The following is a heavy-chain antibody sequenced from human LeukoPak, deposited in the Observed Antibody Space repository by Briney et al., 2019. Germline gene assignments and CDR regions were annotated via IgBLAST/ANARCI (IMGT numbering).Heavy chain of an antibody. D-gene: IGHD2-2*01. V-gene: IGHV1-69*13. CDR1: GGTLSSYA. J-gene: IGHJ6*02. Sequence: GASVKVSCKASGGTLSSYAISSVRQAAGQGLEWMGGIIAIFGTANYAQKFQGRVTITADESTSTAYMELSSLRSEDTAVYYCAGEIVVVPAAMYHYYYYGMDVWGQGTTVTVSS. CDR2: IIAIFGTA. CDR3: AGEIVVVPAAMYHYYYYGMDV.